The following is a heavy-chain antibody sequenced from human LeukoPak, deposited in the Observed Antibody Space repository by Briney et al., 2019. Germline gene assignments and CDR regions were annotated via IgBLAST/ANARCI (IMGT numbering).Heavy chain of an antibody. V-gene: IGHV7-4-1*02. CDR3: ARDAPGYFDWLGLFDY. J-gene: IGHJ4*02. Sequence: ASVKVSCKASGYTFTSYAMNWVRQAPGQGLEWMGWINTNTGNPTYAQGFAGRFVFSLDTSVSTAYLQISSLKAEDTAVYYCARDAPGYFDWLGLFDYWGQGTLVTVSS. CDR2: INTNTGNP. D-gene: IGHD3-9*01. CDR1: GYTFTSYA.